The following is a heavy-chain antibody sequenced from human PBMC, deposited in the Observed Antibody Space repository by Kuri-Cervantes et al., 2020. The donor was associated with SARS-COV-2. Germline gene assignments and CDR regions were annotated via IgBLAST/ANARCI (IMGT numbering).Heavy chain of an antibody. CDR3: ARSTVAVAGFDS. CDR2: IYPGDSNT. V-gene: IGHV5-51*01. Sequence: KVSCKGSGYSFTSYWIGWVRQMPGKGLEWMGIIYPGDSNTRYSPSFQGQVTISADKFISTAYLQWGSLQASDTAMYYCARSTVAVAGFDSWGQGTLVTVSS. J-gene: IGHJ4*02. CDR1: GYSFTSYW. D-gene: IGHD6-19*01.